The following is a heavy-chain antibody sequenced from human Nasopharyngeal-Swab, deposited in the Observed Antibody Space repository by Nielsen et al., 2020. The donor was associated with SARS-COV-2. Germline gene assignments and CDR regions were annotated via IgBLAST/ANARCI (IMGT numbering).Heavy chain of an antibody. V-gene: IGHV3-21*01. Sequence: GESLKISFAASGFTLSSYSMNWVRQAPGKGLEWVSSISSSSTYIYYADSVKGRFTISRDNAKNSLCLQMNSLRAEDTAVYYCARTGYSFGFDAFDVWGQGTMVTVSS. CDR2: ISSSSTYI. D-gene: IGHD5-18*01. CDR3: ARTGYSFGFDAFDV. J-gene: IGHJ3*01. CDR1: GFTLSSYS.